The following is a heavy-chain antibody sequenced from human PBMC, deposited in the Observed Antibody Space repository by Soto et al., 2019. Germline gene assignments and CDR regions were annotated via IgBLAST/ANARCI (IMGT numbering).Heavy chain of an antibody. CDR2: ISYDGSNK. CDR3: ARDLTAGDDAFDI. D-gene: IGHD1-20*01. CDR1: GFTFSSYA. J-gene: IGHJ3*02. Sequence: VQLVESGGGVVQPGRSLRLSCAASGFTFSSYAMHWVRQAPGKGLEWVAVISYDGSNKYYADSVKGRFTISRDNSKNTLYLQMNSLRAEDTAVYYCARDLTAGDDAFDIWGQGTMVTVSS. V-gene: IGHV3-30-3*01.